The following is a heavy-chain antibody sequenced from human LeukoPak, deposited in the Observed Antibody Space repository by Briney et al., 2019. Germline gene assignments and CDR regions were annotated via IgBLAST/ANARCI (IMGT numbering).Heavy chain of an antibody. D-gene: IGHD5-12*01. CDR3: ARGGYSGYDNDY. V-gene: IGHV1-2*02. CDR1: GYTFTGYY. CDR2: INPNSGGT. Sequence: ASVKVSCKASGYTFTGYYMHWVRQAPGQGLDWMGCINPNSGGTNFAQKFQGRVTMTRDASISTAYMELSRLRSDDTAVYYCARGGYSGYDNDYWGQGTLVTVSS. J-gene: IGHJ4*02.